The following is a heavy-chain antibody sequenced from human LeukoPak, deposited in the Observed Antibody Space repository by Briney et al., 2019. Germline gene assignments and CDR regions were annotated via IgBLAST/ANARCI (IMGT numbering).Heavy chain of an antibody. J-gene: IGHJ3*02. CDR2: IYDSRST. V-gene: IGHV4-39*07. D-gene: IGHD5-18*01. CDR1: GGSISTSSYY. CDR3: ARGGSSGLYSYGYEDI. Sequence: PSETLSLTCTVSGGSISTSSYYWGWLRQPPGKGLECNGNIYDSRSTYYNPSLKSRVTISVDTSKNQFSLKLSSVTAADTAVYYCARGGSSGLYSYGYEDIWGQGTMVTVSS.